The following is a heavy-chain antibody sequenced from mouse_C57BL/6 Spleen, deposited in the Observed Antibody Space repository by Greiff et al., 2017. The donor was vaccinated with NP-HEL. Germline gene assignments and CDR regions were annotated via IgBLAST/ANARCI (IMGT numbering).Heavy chain of an antibody. D-gene: IGHD1-1*01. V-gene: IGHV1-81*01. CDR2: IYPRSGNT. CDR1: GYTFTSYG. Sequence: QVQLQQSGAELARPGASVKLSCKASGYTFTSYGISWVKQRTGQGLEWIGEIYPRSGNTYYNEKFKGKATLTADKSSSTAYMELRSLTSEDSAVYCCARNYYYGSSYDWYFDVWGTGTTVTVSS. CDR3: ARNYYYGSSYDWYFDV. J-gene: IGHJ1*03.